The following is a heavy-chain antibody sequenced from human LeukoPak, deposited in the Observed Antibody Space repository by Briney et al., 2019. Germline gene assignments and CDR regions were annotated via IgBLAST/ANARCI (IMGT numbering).Heavy chain of an antibody. Sequence: GGSLRLSRAASGFTFNSYYMSWVRQAPGKGLEWVAVISYDGSNKYYADSVKGRFTISRDNSKNTLYLQMNSLRAEDTAVYYCARDRGEVGWYTSFIHYYYYYGMDVWGQGTTVTVSS. V-gene: IGHV3-30-3*01. J-gene: IGHJ6*02. CDR3: ARDRGEVGWYTSFIHYYYYYGMDV. CDR1: GFTFNSYY. CDR2: ISYDGSNK. D-gene: IGHD6-19*01.